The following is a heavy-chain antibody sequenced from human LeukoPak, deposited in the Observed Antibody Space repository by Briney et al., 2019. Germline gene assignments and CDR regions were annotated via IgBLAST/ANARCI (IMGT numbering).Heavy chain of an antibody. CDR2: IYYSGST. V-gene: IGHV4-59*08. CDR1: GGSISSYY. D-gene: IGHD6-13*01. J-gene: IGHJ4*02. Sequence: SETLSLTCTVSGGSISSYYWSWIRQPPGKGLEWIGYIYYSGSTNYNPSLKSRVTISVDTSKNQFSLKLSSVTAADTAVYYCARSLRSSWHGLDYWGQGTLVTVSS. CDR3: ARSLRSSWHGLDY.